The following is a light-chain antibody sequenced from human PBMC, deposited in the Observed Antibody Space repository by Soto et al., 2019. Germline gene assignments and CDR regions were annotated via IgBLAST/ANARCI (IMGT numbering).Light chain of an antibody. J-gene: IGKJ4*01. CDR3: QQSYTTPGIT. Sequence: DIQMTQSPSSLSASVGDRVTITCRASQVINNFLNWYQQKPGKAPKLLICAASNLQTGVPSRFSGSGSGTDFTLTISSLEPEDSATYYCQQSYTTPGITFGGGTKVEIK. CDR2: AAS. CDR1: QVINNF. V-gene: IGKV1-39*01.